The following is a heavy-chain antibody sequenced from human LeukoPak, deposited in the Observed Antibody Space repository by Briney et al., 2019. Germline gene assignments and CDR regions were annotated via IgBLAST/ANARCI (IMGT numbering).Heavy chain of an antibody. CDR2: ISYDGSNK. V-gene: IGHV3-30*18. CDR1: GFTFSSYG. CDR3: AKDPNGYNLGGYDY. D-gene: IGHD5-24*01. J-gene: IGHJ4*02. Sequence: QAGGSLRLSCAASGFTFSSYGMHWVRQAPGKGLEWVAVISYDGSNKYYADSVKGRFTISRDNSKNTLYLQMNSLRAEDTAVYYCAKDPNGYNLGGYDYWGQGTLVTVSS.